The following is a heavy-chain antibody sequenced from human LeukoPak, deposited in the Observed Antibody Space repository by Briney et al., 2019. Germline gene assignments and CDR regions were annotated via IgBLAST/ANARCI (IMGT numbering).Heavy chain of an antibody. CDR1: GGSFSGYY. CDR3: ARKGPGAIVLVPAAMLFQLPSWFDY. J-gene: IGHJ4*02. CDR2: INHSGST. V-gene: IGHV4-34*01. Sequence: SETLSLTCAVYGGSFSGYYWSWIRQPSGKGLEWIGEINHSGSTNYNPSLTSRVTISVDTSKNQFSLTLSSVTAADTAVYYCARKGPGAIVLVPAAMLFQLPSWFDYWGQGTLVTVSS. D-gene: IGHD2-2*01.